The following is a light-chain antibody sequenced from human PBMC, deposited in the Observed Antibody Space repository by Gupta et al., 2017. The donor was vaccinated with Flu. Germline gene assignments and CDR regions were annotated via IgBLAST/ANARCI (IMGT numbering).Light chain of an antibody. V-gene: IGLV6-57*01. CDR3: QSYHRSGQV. CDR1: SGSIANNY. J-gene: IGLJ2*01. CDR2: ENN. Sequence: NFMLTQPHSVSESPGKTVTLSCTRSSGSIANNYVQWYQQRPGSSPTTVIYENNQRPSGVPDRFSGSIDSSSNSASLIISGLKTEDEADYYCQSYHRSGQVFSGGTKLTVL.